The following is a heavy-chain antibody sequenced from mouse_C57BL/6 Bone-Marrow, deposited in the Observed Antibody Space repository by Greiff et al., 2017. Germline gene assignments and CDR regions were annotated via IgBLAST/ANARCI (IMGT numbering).Heavy chain of an antibody. D-gene: IGHD3-2*02. J-gene: IGHJ4*01. CDR1: GFTFSDFY. CDR2: SRNKANDYTT. CDR3: ARDKGPAQAPRAMDY. V-gene: IGHV7-1*01. Sequence: EVQLMESGGGLVQSGRSLRLSCATSGFTFSDFYMEWVRQAPGKGLEWIAASRNKANDYTTEYSASVKGRFIVSRDTSQSILYLQMNALRAEDTAIYYCARDKGPAQAPRAMDYWGQGTSVTVAS.